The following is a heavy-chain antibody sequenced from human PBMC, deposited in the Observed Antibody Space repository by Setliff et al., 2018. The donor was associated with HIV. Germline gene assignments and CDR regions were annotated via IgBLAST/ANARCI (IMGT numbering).Heavy chain of an antibody. D-gene: IGHD2-15*01. CDR3: ARGGLGVVGAIDY. Sequence: ETLSLTCAVYGGSFSGYYWTWIRQPPGRGLEWIGEIIHSGGTNYNRSLKSRVTISVDTSKNQFSLNLSSVTAADTAVYYCARGGLGVVGAIDYWSQGTLVTAPQ. J-gene: IGHJ4*02. CDR1: GGSFSGYY. V-gene: IGHV4-34*01. CDR2: IIHSGGT.